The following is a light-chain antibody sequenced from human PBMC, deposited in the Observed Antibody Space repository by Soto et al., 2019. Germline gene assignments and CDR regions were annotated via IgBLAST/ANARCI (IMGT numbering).Light chain of an antibody. CDR2: EVT. Sequence: QSALTQPPSASGSLGQSVTISCTGTSSDVGGYNYVSWHQQHPGKAPKVMIYEVTKRPPGVPDRFSGSKSGNTASLTVSGHQADDEGDYYCSSFAGGGNPVLLGGGTELTVL. CDR3: SSFAGGGNPVL. CDR1: SSDVGGYNY. V-gene: IGLV2-8*01. J-gene: IGLJ2*01.